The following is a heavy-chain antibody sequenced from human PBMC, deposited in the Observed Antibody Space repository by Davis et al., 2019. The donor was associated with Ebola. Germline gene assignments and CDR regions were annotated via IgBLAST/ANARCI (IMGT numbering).Heavy chain of an antibody. J-gene: IGHJ6*04. D-gene: IGHD2-8*01. CDR2: IYYTGTT. CDR3: ARDGGGGYCTNGVCSDYGMDV. V-gene: IGHV4-39*07. CDR1: GGSISSSSYY. Sequence: MPSETLSLTCTVSGGSISSSSYYWGWIRQPPGKGLEWIGSIYYTGTTYYNPSLKSRVTISVDTSKNQFSLRLNSVTAADTAVYYCARDGGGGYCTNGVCSDYGMDVWGKGTTVTVSS.